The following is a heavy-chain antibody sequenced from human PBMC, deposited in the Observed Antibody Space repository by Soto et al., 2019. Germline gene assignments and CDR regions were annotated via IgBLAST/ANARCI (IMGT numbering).Heavy chain of an antibody. CDR2: ISSDGSST. J-gene: IGHJ4*02. D-gene: IGHD6-13*01. CDR3: ARILTAAGFDY. CDR1: GFTFSTLW. V-gene: IGHV3-74*01. Sequence: GGSLRLSCAASGFTFSTLWMHWVRQAPGKGLVWVGSISSDGSSTSYADSVKGRFTHSRDNAKNTLYLQMNSLRADGTAGYYCARILTAAGFDYWGQVTLVTDSS.